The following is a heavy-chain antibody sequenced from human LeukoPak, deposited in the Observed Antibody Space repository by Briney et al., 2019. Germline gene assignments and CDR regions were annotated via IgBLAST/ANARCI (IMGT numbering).Heavy chain of an antibody. CDR2: ISYDGSNK. V-gene: IGHV3-30*04. J-gene: IGHJ4*02. CDR1: GFTFSSYA. Sequence: GSLRLSCAASGFTFSSYAMHWVRQAPGKGLEWVAVISYDGSNKYYADSVKGRFTISRDNSKNTLYLQMNSLRAEDTAVYYCARDSYYYDSSGSADYWGQGTLVTVSS. D-gene: IGHD3-22*01. CDR3: ARDSYYYDSSGSADY.